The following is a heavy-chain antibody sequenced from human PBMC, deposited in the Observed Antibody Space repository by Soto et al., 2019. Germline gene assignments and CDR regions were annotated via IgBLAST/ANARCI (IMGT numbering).Heavy chain of an antibody. V-gene: IGHV3-48*03. D-gene: IGHD2-15*01. CDR1: GFTFSSYE. CDR3: ARGPYCSGGSCYSRYYGMDV. Sequence: GGSLRLSCAASGFTFSSYEMNWVRQAPGKGLEWVSYISSSGSTIYYADSVKGRFTISRDNAKNSLYLQMNSLRDEDTAVYYCARGPYCSGGSCYSRYYGMDVWGQGTTVTVSS. J-gene: IGHJ6*02. CDR2: ISSSGSTI.